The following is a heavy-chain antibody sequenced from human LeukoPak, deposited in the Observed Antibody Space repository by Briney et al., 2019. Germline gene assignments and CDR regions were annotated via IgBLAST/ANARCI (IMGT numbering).Heavy chain of an antibody. Sequence: GESLKISCKVSGHRFTSYWIGWVRQMPGEGLEWMGAVSPADSDTRYSPSFQGQVTISADESINTAYLQLTSLKASETAMYYCARQGAELGNFDYWGQGTLVIVSS. CDR2: VSPADSDT. CDR1: GHRFTSYW. V-gene: IGHV5-51*01. CDR3: ARQGAELGNFDY. D-gene: IGHD3-16*01. J-gene: IGHJ4*02.